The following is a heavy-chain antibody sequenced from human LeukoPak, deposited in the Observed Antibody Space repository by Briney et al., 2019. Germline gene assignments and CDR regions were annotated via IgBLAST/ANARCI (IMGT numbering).Heavy chain of an antibody. CDR3: ARDRGVDYCSGGSCSHYYYYMDV. Sequence: ASVKVSCKASGYTFTGYFMNWVRQAPGQGLEWMGWINPKSGGTVYAQKFQGRVTMTRDTSISTAYMELSRLRSDDTAVYYCARDRGVDYCSGGSCSHYYYYMDVWGKGTTVTISS. V-gene: IGHV1-2*02. CDR1: GYTFTGYF. J-gene: IGHJ6*03. CDR2: INPKSGGT. D-gene: IGHD2-15*01.